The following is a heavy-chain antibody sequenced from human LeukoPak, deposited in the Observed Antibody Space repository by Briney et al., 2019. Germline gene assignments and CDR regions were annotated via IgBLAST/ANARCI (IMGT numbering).Heavy chain of an antibody. D-gene: IGHD3-10*01. CDR1: GYSISSGYF. CDR3: ARTRYYYNSRSYGAPYYFDY. CDR2: IYHSGST. J-gene: IGHJ4*02. Sequence: SETLSLTCTVSGYSISSGYFWGWIRQPPGKGLEWIGSIYHSGSTSYNPSLKSRVTISVDTSKNQFSLKLSSVTAADTAVYYCARTRYYYNSRSYGAPYYFDYWGQGTLVTVSS. V-gene: IGHV4-38-2*02.